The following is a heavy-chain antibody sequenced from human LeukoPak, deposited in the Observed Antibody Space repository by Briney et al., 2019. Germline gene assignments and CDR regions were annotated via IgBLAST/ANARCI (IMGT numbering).Heavy chain of an antibody. V-gene: IGHV4-34*01. CDR3: ARRGRMAARLAFDI. Sequence: GSLRLSCAASGFTFSSYWMSWIRQPPGKGLEWIGEINHSGSTNYNPSLKSRVTISVDTSKNQFSLKLSSVTAADTAVYYCARRGRMAARLAFDIWGQGTMVTVSS. J-gene: IGHJ3*02. CDR1: GFTFSSYW. CDR2: INHSGST. D-gene: IGHD6-6*01.